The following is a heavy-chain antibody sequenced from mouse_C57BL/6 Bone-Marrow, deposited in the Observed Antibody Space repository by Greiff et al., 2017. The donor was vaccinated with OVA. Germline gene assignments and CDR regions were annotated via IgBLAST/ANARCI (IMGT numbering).Heavy chain of an antibody. CDR3: ARAFYSNYFDY. D-gene: IGHD2-5*01. CDR2: INYYGSSP. CDR1: GFTFSDYY. Sequence: EVKLVESEGGLVQPGSSMKLSCTASGFTFSDYYMAWVRQVPDKGLEWVANINYYGSSPSSLDSLQSRFIFSSANAKNILYLQMSSLKSEDTATYYCARAFYSNYFDYWGQGTTLTVSA. V-gene: IGHV5-16*01. J-gene: IGHJ2*01.